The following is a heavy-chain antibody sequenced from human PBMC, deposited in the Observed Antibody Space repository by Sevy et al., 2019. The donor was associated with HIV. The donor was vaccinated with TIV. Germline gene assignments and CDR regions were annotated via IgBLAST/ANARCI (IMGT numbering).Heavy chain of an antibody. CDR3: STDPIILLLVTDAMDV. D-gene: IGHD2-8*02. J-gene: IGHJ6*02. V-gene: IGHV3-15*01. CDR1: GFTFTYAW. CDR2: IKSKADGGTI. Sequence: GGSLRLSCAASGFTFTYAWMTWVRQAPGKGLEWLGRIKSKADGGTIDYAAPVKGRFTISRDDSKNTLYLQMNSLKTEDTGVYYCSTDPIILLLVTDAMDVWGRGTTVTVSS.